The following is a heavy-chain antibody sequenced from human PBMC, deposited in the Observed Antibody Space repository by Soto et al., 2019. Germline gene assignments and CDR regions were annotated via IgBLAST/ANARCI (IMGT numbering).Heavy chain of an antibody. Sequence: ASVKVSCKASGYTFTSYGISWVRQAPGQGLEWMGWISAYNGNTNYAQKLQGRVTMTTDTSTSTAYMELRSLRSDDTAVYYCARGPTPYGDYAFLDYWGQGTLVTVXS. J-gene: IGHJ4*02. CDR2: ISAYNGNT. CDR3: ARGPTPYGDYAFLDY. CDR1: GYTFTSYG. D-gene: IGHD4-17*01. V-gene: IGHV1-18*01.